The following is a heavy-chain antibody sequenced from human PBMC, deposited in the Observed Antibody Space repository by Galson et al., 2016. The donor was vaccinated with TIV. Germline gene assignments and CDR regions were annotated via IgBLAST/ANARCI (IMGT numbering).Heavy chain of an antibody. Sequence: SLRLSCAASGFSFSNDWMSWVRQAPGKGLEWVANIKRDGGEKYYVDSVKGRFTISRDNAKNSLYLQMNSLRAEDTAVYYCARYLRSSNFDYWGQGTLVTVSS. CDR3: ARYLRSSNFDY. V-gene: IGHV3-7*01. J-gene: IGHJ4*02. CDR1: GFSFSNDW. CDR2: IKRDGGEK.